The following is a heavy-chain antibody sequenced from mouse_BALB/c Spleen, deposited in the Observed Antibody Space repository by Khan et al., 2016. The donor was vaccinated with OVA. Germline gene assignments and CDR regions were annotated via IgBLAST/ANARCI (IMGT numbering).Heavy chain of an antibody. CDR1: GYTFPNYW. J-gene: IGHJ2*01. Sequence: QVQLQQSGAELAKPGASVKMSCKASGYTFPNYWMHWVKQGPGPGLEWIGYINPSTDYTEYNQRFKDKATLTADKSSSTAYMQLSSLTSEDSAVYYCTRLGYSYGSTFVYWGQGTTLTVSS. D-gene: IGHD1-1*01. CDR3: TRLGYSYGSTFVY. CDR2: INPSTDYT. V-gene: IGHV1-7*01.